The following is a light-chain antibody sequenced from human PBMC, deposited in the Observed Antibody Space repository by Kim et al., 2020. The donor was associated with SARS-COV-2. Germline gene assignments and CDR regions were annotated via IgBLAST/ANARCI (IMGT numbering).Light chain of an antibody. J-gene: IGLJ2*01. CDR2: AKN. V-gene: IGLV3-19*01. CDR1: SLRSYY. CDR3: NSRDSSGNLVV. Sequence: LRQTVRITCQRASLRSYYANWYQQKPGQAPVLVIYAKNNRPSGIPDRFSGSNSGNTASLTITGAQAEDEAVYYCNSRDSSGNLVVFGGGTKVTVL.